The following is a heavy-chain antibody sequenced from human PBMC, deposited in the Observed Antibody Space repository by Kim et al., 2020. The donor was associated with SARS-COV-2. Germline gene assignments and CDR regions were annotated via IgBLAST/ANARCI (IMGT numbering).Heavy chain of an antibody. D-gene: IGHD6-13*01. CDR3: ARQSSSWYTEVNWHFDL. CDR2: IDPSDSYT. J-gene: IGHJ2*01. Sequence: GESLKISCKGSGYSFTSYWISWVRQMPGKGLEWMGRIDPSDSYTNYSPSFQGHVTISADKSISTAYLQWSSLKASDTAMYYCARQSSSWYTEVNWHFDLWGRGTLVTVSS. V-gene: IGHV5-10-1*01. CDR1: GYSFTSYW.